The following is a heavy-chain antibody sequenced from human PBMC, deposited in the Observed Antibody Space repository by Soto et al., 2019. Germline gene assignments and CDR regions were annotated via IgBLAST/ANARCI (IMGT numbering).Heavy chain of an antibody. J-gene: IGHJ4*02. Sequence: SETLSLTCTVSNYSISSGYYWGWIRQSPGEGLEWIVSMYHSGTTYYNPSLKSRVAISIDTSKNQFSLKLTSVTSADTAVYFCARVAFGPIDYWGQGTLVTVSS. CDR1: NYSISSGYY. D-gene: IGHD3-16*01. CDR3: ARVAFGPIDY. CDR2: MYHSGTT. V-gene: IGHV4-38-2*02.